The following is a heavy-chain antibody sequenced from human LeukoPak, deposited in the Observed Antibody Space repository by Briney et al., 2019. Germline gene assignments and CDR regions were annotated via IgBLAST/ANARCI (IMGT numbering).Heavy chain of an antibody. D-gene: IGHD4-11*01. Sequence: GGSLRLSCAASGFTFSDYYMSWIRQAPGKGLGWVSYISSSGSTIYYADSVKGRCTISRDNAKNSLYLQMNSLRAEDTAVYYCARDKDYILWFDPWGQGTLVTVSS. CDR2: ISSSGSTI. V-gene: IGHV3-11*01. CDR1: GFTFSDYY. J-gene: IGHJ5*02. CDR3: ARDKDYILWFDP.